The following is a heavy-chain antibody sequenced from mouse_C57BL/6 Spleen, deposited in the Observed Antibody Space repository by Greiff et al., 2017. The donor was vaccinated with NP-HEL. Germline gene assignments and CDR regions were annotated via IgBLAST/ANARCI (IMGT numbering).Heavy chain of an antibody. CDR1: GFTFSDYG. D-gene: IGHD2-4*01. J-gene: IGHJ3*01. CDR2: ISSGSSTI. V-gene: IGHV5-17*01. CDR3: ARDYDYDAWFAY. Sequence: EVKLVESGGGLVKPGGSLKLSCAASGFTFSDYGMHWVRQAPEKGLEWVAYISSGSSTIYYADTVKGRFTISRDNAKNTLFLQMTSLRSEDTAMYYCARDYDYDAWFAYWGQGTLVTVSA.